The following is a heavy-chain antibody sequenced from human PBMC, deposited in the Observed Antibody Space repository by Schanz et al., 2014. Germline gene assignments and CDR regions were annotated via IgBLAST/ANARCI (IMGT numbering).Heavy chain of an antibody. Sequence: EVHLVESGGGLVQPGGFLRLSCAASGITFSSHSFNWLRQAPGKGLEWVSVIGVDGTTTYYADSVKGRFTISRDNSKNTLYLQMNSLRPEDTAVYYCAKYRGYYRVSGSYRELEYWGQGTLXTVSS. CDR1: GITFSSHS. J-gene: IGHJ4*02. CDR3: AKYRGYYRVSGSYRELEY. D-gene: IGHD3-10*01. CDR2: IGVDGTTT. V-gene: IGHV3-23*04.